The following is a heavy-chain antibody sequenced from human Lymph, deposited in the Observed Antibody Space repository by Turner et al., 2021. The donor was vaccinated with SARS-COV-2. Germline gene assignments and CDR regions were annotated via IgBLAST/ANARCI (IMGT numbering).Heavy chain of an antibody. CDR2: IIPMLDIA. Sequence: QVELVQSGAVVKKPGPSVKVSCKASGGTFSSYAISWVRQAPGQGLEWMGGIIPMLDIANNAQKFQGRVTITADKSTSTAYMELSSLRAEDTAGYDCARDVTGGLGYWGQGTLVTVSS. V-gene: IGHV1-69*10. CDR3: ARDVTGGLGY. D-gene: IGHD1-20*01. J-gene: IGHJ4*02. CDR1: GGTFSSYA.